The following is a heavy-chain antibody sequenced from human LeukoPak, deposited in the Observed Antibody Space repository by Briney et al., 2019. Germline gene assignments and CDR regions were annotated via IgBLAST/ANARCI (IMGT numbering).Heavy chain of an antibody. CDR3: ARRSTGNYNWFDP. D-gene: IGHD1-1*01. CDR1: GASISSGDYS. Sequence: SETLSLTCAVSGASISSGDYSWSWIRQPPGMGLEWIGYIYHGGSTYYNLSLNSRVTISIDTSKNQFSLKLSSVTAADTAVYFCARRSTGNYNWFDPWGRGSLVTVSS. J-gene: IGHJ5*02. V-gene: IGHV4-30-2*01. CDR2: IYHGGST.